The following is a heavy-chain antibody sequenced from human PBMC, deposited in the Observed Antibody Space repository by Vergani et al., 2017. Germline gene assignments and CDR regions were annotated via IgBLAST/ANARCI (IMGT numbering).Heavy chain of an antibody. D-gene: IGHD4-23*01. CDR2: IYYSGST. V-gene: IGHV4-31*11. J-gene: IGHJ4*02. CDR1: GGSISSGGYY. CDR3: AASFTVVTKTIDY. Sequence: QVQLQESGPGLVKPSQTLSLTCAVSGGSISSGGYYWSWIRQHPGKGLEWIGYIYYSGSTYYNPSLKSRVTISVDTSKNQFSLKLSSVTAADTAVYYCAASFTVVTKTIDYWGQGTLVTVSS.